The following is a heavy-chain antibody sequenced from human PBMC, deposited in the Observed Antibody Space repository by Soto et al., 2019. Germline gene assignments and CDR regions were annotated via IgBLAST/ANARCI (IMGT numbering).Heavy chain of an antibody. D-gene: IGHD2-2*02. V-gene: IGHV1-69*05. CDR1: GGTFSSYA. Sequence: SVKVSCKASGGTFSSYAISWVRQAPGQGLEWMGGIIPIFGTANYAQKFQGWVTMTRDTSISTAYMELSRLRSDDTAVYYCARAGYCSSTSCYRPYYYYGMDVWGQGTTVTVSS. J-gene: IGHJ6*02. CDR3: ARAGYCSSTSCYRPYYYYGMDV. CDR2: IIPIFGTA.